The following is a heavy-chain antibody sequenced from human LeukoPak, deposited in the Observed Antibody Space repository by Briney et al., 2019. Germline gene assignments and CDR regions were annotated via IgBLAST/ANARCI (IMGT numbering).Heavy chain of an antibody. D-gene: IGHD6-13*01. V-gene: IGHV1-18*01. CDR2: ISAYNGNT. Sequence: ASVKVSCKASGYTFTSYGISWVRQAPGQGLEWMGWISAYNGNTNSAQKLQGRVTMTTDTSTSTAYMELRSLRSDDTAVYYCARWGPDYEYSSRYYYYMDVWGKGTTVTVSS. CDR3: ARWGPDYEYSSRYYYYMDV. J-gene: IGHJ6*03. CDR1: GYTFTSYG.